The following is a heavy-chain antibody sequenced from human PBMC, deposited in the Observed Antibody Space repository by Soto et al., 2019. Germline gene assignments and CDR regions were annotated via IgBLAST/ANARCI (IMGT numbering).Heavy chain of an antibody. CDR1: GFTFSTYG. D-gene: IGHD2-21*02. J-gene: IGHJ4*02. CDR2: ISYDGSNK. V-gene: IGHV3-30*03. CDR3: AREHIAYCGGDCYAFDY. Sequence: QVQLVESGGGVVQPGRSLRLSCAASGFTFSTYGMHWVRQAPGKGLEWVAIISYDGSNKYYADSVKGRFTICRDNSKNAQYLQMKSLRAEDTAVYYCAREHIAYCGGDCYAFDYWGQGTLVTVSS.